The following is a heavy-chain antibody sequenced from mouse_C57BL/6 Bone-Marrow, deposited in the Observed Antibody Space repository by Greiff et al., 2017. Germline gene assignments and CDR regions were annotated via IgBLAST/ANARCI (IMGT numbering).Heavy chain of an antibody. CDR2: IYPGDGNT. V-gene: IGHV1-82*01. CDR3: ARGGYDAWFAY. D-gene: IGHD2-2*01. Sequence: VQLQESGPELMKPGASVKLSCKASGYAFSSSWINWVKQRPGQGLEWIGRIYPGDGNTNYNGKFKGKATLTADTSSSTAYMQLRSLTSEDSAVYFCARGGYDAWFAYWGQGTLVTVSA. CDR1: GYAFSSSW. J-gene: IGHJ3*01.